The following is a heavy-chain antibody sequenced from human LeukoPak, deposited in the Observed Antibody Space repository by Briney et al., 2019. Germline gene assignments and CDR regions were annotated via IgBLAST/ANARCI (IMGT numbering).Heavy chain of an antibody. V-gene: IGHV3-30*18. CDR3: AKDHRYYDSSGYPRTDYFDS. D-gene: IGHD3-22*01. CDR1: GFTFSSYG. CDR2: ISYDGSNK. J-gene: IGHJ4*02. Sequence: GRSLRLSCAASGFTFSSYGMHWVRQAPGKGLEWVAVISYDGSNKYCADSVKGRFTISRDNSKNTLYLQMNGLRAEDTAVYYCAKDHRYYDSSGYPRTDYFDSWGQGTLVTVSS.